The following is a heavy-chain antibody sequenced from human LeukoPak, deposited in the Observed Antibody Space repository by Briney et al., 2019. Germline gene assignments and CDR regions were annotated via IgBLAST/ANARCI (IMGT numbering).Heavy chain of an antibody. CDR3: ARGRLVAGYYFDY. CDR2: IIPIFGTA. CDR1: GGTFSSYT. D-gene: IGHD6-19*01. J-gene: IGHJ4*02. Sequence: SVKVSCKASGGTFSSYTISWVRQAPGQGLEWMGGIIPIFGTANYAQKFQGRVTIATDKSTSTAYMELSSLRSEDTAVYYCARGRLVAGYYFDYWGQGTLVTVSS. V-gene: IGHV1-69*05.